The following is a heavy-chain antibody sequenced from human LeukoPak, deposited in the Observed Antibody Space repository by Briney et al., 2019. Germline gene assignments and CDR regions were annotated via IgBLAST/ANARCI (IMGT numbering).Heavy chain of an antibody. CDR1: GYTLSEVS. V-gene: IGHV1-24*01. Sequence: ASVKVSCKVSGYTLSEVSMHWVRQAPGKGLEWMGGFDPEDGETIYAQKFQGRVTMTTDTSTSTAYMELRSPRSDDTAVYYCARAQLPPRACFDYWGQGTLVTVSS. CDR2: FDPEDGET. CDR3: ARAQLPPRACFDY. J-gene: IGHJ4*02. D-gene: IGHD5-18*01.